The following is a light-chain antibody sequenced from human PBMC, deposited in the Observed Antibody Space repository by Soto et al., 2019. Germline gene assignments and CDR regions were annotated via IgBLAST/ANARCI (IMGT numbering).Light chain of an antibody. CDR2: DAS. CDR1: QSVSNY. V-gene: IGKV3-11*01. J-gene: IGKJ5*01. CDR3: KVRRNLPIP. Sequence: SGLTQKTATLSLSPGERAALSCRASQSVSNYLAWYQQKPGQPPRLLIYDASNRATGIPARFSGSGSGTDFTLTIIFFEPEDVAVYCSKVRRNLPIPFG.